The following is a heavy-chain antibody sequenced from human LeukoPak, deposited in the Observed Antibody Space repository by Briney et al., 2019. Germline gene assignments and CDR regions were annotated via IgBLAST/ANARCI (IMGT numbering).Heavy chain of an antibody. J-gene: IGHJ4*02. V-gene: IGHV3-23*01. CDR3: AKGLNWGLDY. D-gene: IGHD7-27*01. CDR1: GFTFSNYA. Sequence: GGSLRLSCAASGFTFSNYAMSWVRQAPGKGLEWVSGISGSGGSTYYADSVKGRFTISRDNSKNTLYLQMNSLRAEDTAVYYCAKGLNWGLDYWGQGTLVTVSS. CDR2: ISGSGGST.